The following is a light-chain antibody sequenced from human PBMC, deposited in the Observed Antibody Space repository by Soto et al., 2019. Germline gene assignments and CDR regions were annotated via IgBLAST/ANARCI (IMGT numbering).Light chain of an antibody. CDR1: QSVSTY. CDR3: QQFAGS. Sequence: EIVLTQSPATLSLSPWERATLSCRASQSVSTYLTWYQQKPGQAPRLLIYGASSRATGIPDRFSGRGSGTDFTLIISRLEPEDFAVYYCQQFAGSFGGGTKVDIK. V-gene: IGKV3-20*01. CDR2: GAS. J-gene: IGKJ4*02.